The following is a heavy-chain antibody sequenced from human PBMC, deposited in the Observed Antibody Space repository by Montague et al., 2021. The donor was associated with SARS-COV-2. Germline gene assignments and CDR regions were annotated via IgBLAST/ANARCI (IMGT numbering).Heavy chain of an antibody. V-gene: IGHV4-39*01. CDR2: IDYSGXT. Sequence: SETLSLTCTVSGGSISSSSYYWGWIRQPPGKGLEWIGSIDYSGXTXYXXXXKXRVTISVDTSKNQFSLKLSSVTAADTAVYYCARYYYDSSGYPEDDAFDIWGQGTMVTVSS. CDR3: ARYYYDSSGYPEDDAFDI. J-gene: IGHJ3*02. D-gene: IGHD3-22*01. CDR1: GGSISSSSYY.